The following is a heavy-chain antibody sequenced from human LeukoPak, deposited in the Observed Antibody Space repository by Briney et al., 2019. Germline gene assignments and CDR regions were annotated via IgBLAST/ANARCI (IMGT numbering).Heavy chain of an antibody. Sequence: SESLSPACAVYGGSFTNNYWGWIRQPPGKGLGWIGVIEHRVSSNSKSSLKSQVTISIDTSKHQLSLKLTSVTAADTDVYYCARGPQGTRRKVPSYDMEYWGQGTLVIVSS. J-gene: IGHJ4*02. CDR3: ARGPQGTRRKVPSYDMEY. CDR2: IEHRVSS. V-gene: IGHV4-34*01. D-gene: IGHD1-26*01. CDR1: GGSFTNNY.